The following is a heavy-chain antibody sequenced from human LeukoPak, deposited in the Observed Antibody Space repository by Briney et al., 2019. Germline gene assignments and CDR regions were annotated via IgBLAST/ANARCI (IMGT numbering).Heavy chain of an antibody. CDR3: ARAIGSSWYGGWFDP. CDR1: GGSFSGYY. Sequence: PSETLSLTCAVYGGSFSGYYWSWIRQPPGKGLEWIGEINHSGSTNYNPSLKSRVTISVDTSKNQFSPKLSSVTAADTAVYYCARAIGSSWYGGWFDPWGQGTLVTVSS. V-gene: IGHV4-34*01. D-gene: IGHD6-13*01. J-gene: IGHJ5*02. CDR2: INHSGST.